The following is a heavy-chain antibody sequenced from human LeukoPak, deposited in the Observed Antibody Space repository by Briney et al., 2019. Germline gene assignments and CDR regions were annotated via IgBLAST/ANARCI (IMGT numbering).Heavy chain of an antibody. V-gene: IGHV4-38-2*01. Sequence: PSETLSLICAVSGYSISSGYYWGWIRPPPGKGLEGIGSSYHSGSTYYNPSLKSRVTISVDTSKNQLSLKLSSVTAADTAVYYCAGQRVHYDFWSGYYENWGQGTLVTVSS. CDR3: AGQRVHYDFWSGYYEN. D-gene: IGHD3-3*01. CDR1: GYSISSGYY. CDR2: SYHSGST. J-gene: IGHJ4*02.